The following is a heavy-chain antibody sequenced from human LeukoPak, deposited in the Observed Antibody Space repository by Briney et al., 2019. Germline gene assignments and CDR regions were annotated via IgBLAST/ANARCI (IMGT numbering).Heavy chain of an antibody. CDR3: AREPLGCGGDCHFDY. CDR2: IIPIYNPV. CDR1: GGTFSSYA. V-gene: IGHV1-69*15. J-gene: IGHJ4*02. D-gene: IGHD2-21*02. Sequence: PVKVSCKTSGGTFSSYAFSWMRQAPGQGLEWVGRIIPIYNPVDYTQRFQGRVTITADESTNTAYLEPSSLRYDDTAVYYCAREPLGCGGDCHFDYWGQGTLVTVSS.